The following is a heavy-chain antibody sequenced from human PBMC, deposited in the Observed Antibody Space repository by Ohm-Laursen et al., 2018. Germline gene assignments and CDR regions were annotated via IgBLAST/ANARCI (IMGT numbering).Heavy chain of an antibody. V-gene: IGHV3-23*01. J-gene: IGHJ4*02. CDR3: ARDDASGSYNS. CDR2: VNSGGGT. Sequence: SLRLSCSASGSTFGPFTMNWVRQAPGKGLEWVSGVNSGGGTYYANSVKGRFTISRDNSKNMVYLLMGSLRAEDTAVYYCARDDASGSYNSWGQGILVTVSS. D-gene: IGHD3-10*01. CDR1: GSTFGPFT.